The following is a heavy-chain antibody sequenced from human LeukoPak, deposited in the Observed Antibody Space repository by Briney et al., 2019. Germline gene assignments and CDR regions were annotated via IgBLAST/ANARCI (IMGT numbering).Heavy chain of an antibody. Sequence: PGGSLRLSCAASGFTFSNYAMSWVRQAPGKGLEWVSTINSGSGGTYYADSVKGRFTISRDNSKNTLYLQMNRLRAEDTAMYYCAKDRGRAIFGVVIIVWYFDFWGQGTLVTVSS. D-gene: IGHD3-3*01. J-gene: IGHJ4*02. CDR3: AKDRGRAIFGVVIIVWYFDF. V-gene: IGHV3-23*01. CDR1: GFTFSNYA. CDR2: INSGSGGT.